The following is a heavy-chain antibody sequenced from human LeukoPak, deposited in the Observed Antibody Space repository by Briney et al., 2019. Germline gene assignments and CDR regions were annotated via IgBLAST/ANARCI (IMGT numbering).Heavy chain of an antibody. D-gene: IGHD2-2*01. J-gene: IGHJ6*02. CDR3: ARDRSTSRYYHGMDV. V-gene: IGHV3-21*01. Sequence: GGSLRLSCAASDSTFSSFSMRWVRQAPGKGLFWVAAISSRSAHIYYADSVKGRFTISRDNAKKSLYLGMNNLRADDTAVYYCARDRSTSRYYHGMDVWGPGTTVIVSS. CDR2: ISSRSAHI. CDR1: DSTFSSFS.